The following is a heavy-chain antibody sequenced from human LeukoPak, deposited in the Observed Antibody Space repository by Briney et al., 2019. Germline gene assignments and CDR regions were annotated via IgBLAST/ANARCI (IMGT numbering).Heavy chain of an antibody. J-gene: IGHJ6*03. CDR3: ARGVGYCSSTSCRYYMDV. V-gene: IGHV1-2*02. CDR2: INPNSGGT. CDR1: GYTFTGYY. Sequence: ASVKVSCKASGYTFTGYYMHWVRQAPGQGLEWMGWINPNSGGTNYAQKFQGRVTMTRDTSISTAYMELSRLRSDDTAVYYCARGVGYCSSTSCRYYMDVWGKGTTVTVSS. D-gene: IGHD2-2*01.